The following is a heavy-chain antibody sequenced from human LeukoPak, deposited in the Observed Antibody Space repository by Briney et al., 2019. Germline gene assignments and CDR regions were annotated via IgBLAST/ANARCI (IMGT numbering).Heavy chain of an antibody. CDR2: ISSNGGST. Sequence: GGSLRLSCAASGFPFSSYAMHWVRQAPGKGLEYVSAISSNGGSTSYANSVKRRFTISRDNSKNTLYLQMGSLRAEDMAVYYCARSSIVVVSILDYWGQRTLVTVSS. CDR1: GFPFSSYA. V-gene: IGHV3-64*01. D-gene: IGHD2-2*01. J-gene: IGHJ4*02. CDR3: ARSSIVVVSILDY.